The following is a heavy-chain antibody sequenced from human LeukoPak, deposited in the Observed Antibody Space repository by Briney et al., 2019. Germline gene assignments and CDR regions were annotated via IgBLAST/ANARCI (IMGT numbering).Heavy chain of an antibody. CDR2: INPNSGGT. J-gene: IGHJ3*02. CDR3: ARLSQQTFDI. V-gene: IGHV1-2*02. Sequence: ASVKVSCKASGYTFTGYYIHWVRQAPGQGLEGMGWINPNSGGTNYAQKFQGRVTMTRDTSISTAYMELSRLTSDDTAVYYCARLSQQTFDIWGQGTLVTVSS. CDR1: GYTFTGYY.